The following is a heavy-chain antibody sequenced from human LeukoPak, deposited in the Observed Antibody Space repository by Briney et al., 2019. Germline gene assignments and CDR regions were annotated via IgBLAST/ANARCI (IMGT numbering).Heavy chain of an antibody. J-gene: IGHJ4*02. CDR3: ARDDGGLEVFDY. Sequence: GGSLRLSCAASGFTFSSYSMNWVRQAPGKGLEWVSSISSSSSYIYYADSVKGRFTISRDNAKNSLHLQMNSLRAEGTAVYYCARDDGGLEVFDYWGQGTLVTVSS. V-gene: IGHV3-21*01. CDR1: GFTFSSYS. CDR2: ISSSSSYI. D-gene: IGHD3-16*01.